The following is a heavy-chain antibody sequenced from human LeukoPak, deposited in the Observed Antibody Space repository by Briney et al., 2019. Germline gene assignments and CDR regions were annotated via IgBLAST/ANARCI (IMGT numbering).Heavy chain of an antibody. V-gene: IGHV4-59*08. Sequence: PSETLSLTCTVSGGSISSYYWNWIRQPPGKGLEWIGNIYYSGSTNSNPSLKSRVTISVDTSKNQFSLKLSSVTAADTAVYYCASLGGSSGWYSRDYYYGMDVWGQGTTVTVSS. J-gene: IGHJ6*02. CDR3: ASLGGSSGWYSRDYYYGMDV. CDR1: GGSISSYY. CDR2: IYYSGST. D-gene: IGHD6-19*01.